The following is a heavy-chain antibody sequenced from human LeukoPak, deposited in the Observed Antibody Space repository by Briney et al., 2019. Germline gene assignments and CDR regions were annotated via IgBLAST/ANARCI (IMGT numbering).Heavy chain of an antibody. D-gene: IGHD2-2*01. V-gene: IGHV1-8*01. CDR3: ARARCSSTSCYEYY. CDR2: MNPNSGNT. CDR1: GYTFTSYD. J-gene: IGHJ4*02. Sequence: ASVKVSCKASGYTFTSYDINGVRQATGQGLEWMGWMNPNSGNTGYAQKFQGRVTMTRNTSISTAYMELSSLRSEDTAVYYCARARCSSTSCYEYYWGQGTLVTVSS.